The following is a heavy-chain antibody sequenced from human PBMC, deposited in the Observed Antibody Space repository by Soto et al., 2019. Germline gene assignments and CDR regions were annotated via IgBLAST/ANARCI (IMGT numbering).Heavy chain of an antibody. CDR3: AKEGQWGYYYYGMDV. CDR2: ISYDGSNK. D-gene: IGHD7-27*01. CDR1: GFTFSSYG. Sequence: GGSLRLSCAASGFTFSSYGMHWVRQAPGKGLEWVAVISYDGSNKYYADSVKGRFTISRDNSKNTLYLQMNSLRAEDTAVYYCAKEGQWGYYYYGMDVWGQGTTVTVSS. V-gene: IGHV3-30*18. J-gene: IGHJ6*02.